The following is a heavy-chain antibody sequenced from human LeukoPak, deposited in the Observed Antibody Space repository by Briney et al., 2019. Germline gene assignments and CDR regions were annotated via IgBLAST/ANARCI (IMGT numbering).Heavy chain of an antibody. CDR1: GYSFTSYW. Sequence: GESLKISCKGSGYSFTSYWIGWVRQMPGKGLEWMGIIYPGDSDTRYSPSFQGQVTISADKSISPAYLQWSSLKVSDTAMYYCARCYYPTVGWFDPWGQGTLVTVSS. CDR2: IYPGDSDT. J-gene: IGHJ5*02. V-gene: IGHV5-51*01. D-gene: IGHD3-22*01. CDR3: ARCYYPTVGWFDP.